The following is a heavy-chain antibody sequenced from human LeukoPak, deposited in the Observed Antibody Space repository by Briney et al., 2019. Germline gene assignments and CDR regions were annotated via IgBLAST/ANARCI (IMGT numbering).Heavy chain of an antibody. J-gene: IGHJ4*02. CDR2: IYSGGET. V-gene: IGHV3-66*01. Sequence: GGSLRLSCVASGFSVSRNYMTWVRQAPGKGLEWVSIIYSGGETYYADSVKGRFTISRDNSKNTVFLQIHSLRADDTAVYYCARDYYGSGSGEIDSWGQGTLVTVSS. CDR1: GFSVSRNY. D-gene: IGHD3-10*01. CDR3: ARDYYGSGSGEIDS.